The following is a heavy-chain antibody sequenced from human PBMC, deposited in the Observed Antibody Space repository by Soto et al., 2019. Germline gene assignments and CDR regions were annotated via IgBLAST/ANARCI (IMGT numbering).Heavy chain of an antibody. CDR3: ARGIPMIVAFQGGAPDKYYFDS. J-gene: IGHJ4*02. D-gene: IGHD3-22*01. Sequence: QVQLQQWGAGLLKPSETLSLTCAVCGGSFSGYYWSWIRQPPEKGLEWIGEINHSGSTNQNPSLKRPVRISVDTSKNQFSLKLRSVTAADTAVYYCARGIPMIVAFQGGAPDKYYFDSWSLGTLVTVSS. CDR2: INHSGST. CDR1: GGSFSGYY. V-gene: IGHV4-34*01.